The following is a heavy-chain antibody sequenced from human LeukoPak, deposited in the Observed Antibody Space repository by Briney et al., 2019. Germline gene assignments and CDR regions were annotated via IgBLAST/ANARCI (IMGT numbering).Heavy chain of an antibody. CDR3: ARVVVPAATASYNWFDP. D-gene: IGHD2-2*01. J-gene: IGHJ5*02. Sequence: GGSLRLSCAASGFTVSSNYMSWVRQAPGKGLEWVSVIYSGGSTYYADSVKGRFTISRDNSKNTLYLQMNSLRAEDTAVYYCARVVVPAATASYNWFDPWGQGTLVTVSS. V-gene: IGHV3-53*05. CDR2: IYSGGST. CDR1: GFTVSSNY.